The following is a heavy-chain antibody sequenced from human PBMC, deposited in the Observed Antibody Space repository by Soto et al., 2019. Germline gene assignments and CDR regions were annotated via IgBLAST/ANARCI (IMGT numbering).Heavy chain of an antibody. J-gene: IGHJ5*01. Sequence: GGSLRLSCAASGFIFNTYWMHWVRQAPGKGLVWISRINSDGSIADYADSVRGRITISRDNTKNTVYLQMNSLRVEDTAVYYCARANASGTEALASSGQRTLVTVSS. CDR2: INSDGSIA. CDR3: ARANASGTEALAS. CDR1: GFIFNTYW. V-gene: IGHV3-74*01.